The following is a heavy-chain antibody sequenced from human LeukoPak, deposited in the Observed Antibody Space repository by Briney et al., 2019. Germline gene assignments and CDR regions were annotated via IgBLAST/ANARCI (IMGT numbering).Heavy chain of an antibody. CDR2: IIPIFGTA. J-gene: IGHJ4*02. V-gene: IGHV1-69*06. CDR1: GYTFTNYG. Sequence: SVKVSCKASGYTFTNYGISWVRQAPGQGLEWMGGIIPIFGTANYAQKFQGRVTITADKSTSTAYMELSSLRSEDTAVYYCARAHEYYYDSSGYFGIDWGQGTLVTVSS. D-gene: IGHD3-22*01. CDR3: ARAHEYYYDSSGYFGID.